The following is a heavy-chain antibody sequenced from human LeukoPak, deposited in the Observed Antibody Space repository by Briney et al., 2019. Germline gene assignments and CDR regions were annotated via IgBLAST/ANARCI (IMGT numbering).Heavy chain of an antibody. D-gene: IGHD2-15*01. CDR1: SYSFTSYW. CDR3: ARRYCSGGSCYSGFDY. Sequence: SGESLKTSCKGSSYSFTSYWIAWVRQMPGKGLERMGIIYPGDSDTRYSPSFQGQVTISADKSINTAYLQWSSLKASDTAMYFCARRYCSGGSCYSGFDYWGQGTLVIVSS. J-gene: IGHJ4*02. CDR2: IYPGDSDT. V-gene: IGHV5-51*01.